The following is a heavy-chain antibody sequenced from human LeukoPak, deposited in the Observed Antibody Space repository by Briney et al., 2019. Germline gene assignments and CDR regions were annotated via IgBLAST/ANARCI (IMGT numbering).Heavy chain of an antibody. J-gene: IGHJ6*03. CDR3: ARGDFCSKSNCYLRPMDV. CDR1: GGSISDYY. V-gene: IGHV4-59*01. CDR2: IYYSGST. D-gene: IGHD3-3*01. Sequence: PSETLSLTCTVSGGSISDYYWNWIRQPPGKGLEWIGYIYYSGSTTYDPSLKSRVTMSVDTAKNQFSLKLRSVTAADTAVYYCARGDFCSKSNCYLRPMDVWGKGTTVTVSS.